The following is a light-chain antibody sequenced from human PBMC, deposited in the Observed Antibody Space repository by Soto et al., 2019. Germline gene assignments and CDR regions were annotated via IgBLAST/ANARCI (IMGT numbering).Light chain of an antibody. Sequence: EIVMTQSPATLSVSPGERATLSCRASQSVSSNLAWYQQKPGQAPRLLIYGASTRATGIPARFSGSGSGTEFTLTISSLQPDDFATYYCQQYNSFVTFGQGTRLEIK. CDR3: QQYNSFVT. V-gene: IGKV3-15*01. CDR1: QSVSSN. CDR2: GAS. J-gene: IGKJ5*01.